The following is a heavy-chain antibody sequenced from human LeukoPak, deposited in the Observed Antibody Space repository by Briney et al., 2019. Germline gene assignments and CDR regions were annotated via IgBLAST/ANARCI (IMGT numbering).Heavy chain of an antibody. V-gene: IGHV3-23*01. Sequence: PGGSLRLSCAASGFTFSSIAMSWVRQAPGKGLEWVSAISGSGGSTYYADSVKGRFTISRDNSKNTLYLQMNSLRAEDTAVYYCAKRPEGPQELAARGPWGQGTLVTVSS. CDR3: AKRPEGPQELAARGP. D-gene: IGHD6-6*01. CDR2: ISGSGGST. J-gene: IGHJ5*02. CDR1: GFTFSSIA.